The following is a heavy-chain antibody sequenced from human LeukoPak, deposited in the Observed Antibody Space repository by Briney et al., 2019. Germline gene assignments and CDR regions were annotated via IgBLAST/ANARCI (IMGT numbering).Heavy chain of an antibody. CDR1: GGFVINTNW. Sequence: SETLSLTCGVSGGFVINTNWWTWVRQPPGKGLEWIGEVHLDGRTNYNPSLESRLTMSVDVSENQVSLKLTSVTAADTAVYYCAREGGFYRPLDYSGQGTLVTVSS. D-gene: IGHD3-3*01. CDR3: AREGGFYRPLDY. CDR2: VHLDGRT. V-gene: IGHV4-4*02. J-gene: IGHJ4*02.